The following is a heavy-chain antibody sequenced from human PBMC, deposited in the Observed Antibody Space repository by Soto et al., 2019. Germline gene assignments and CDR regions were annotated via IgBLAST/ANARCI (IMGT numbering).Heavy chain of an antibody. CDR2: INPGVVST. D-gene: IGHD4-17*01. V-gene: IGHV1-46*01. Sequence: QVQLLQSGAEVKKPGASVEVSCKASGYTFTTYYIHWVRHAPGQGLEWMVVINPGVVSTKYAQKFQDRVTMTSDTSTSTVYMDLSSLRSEDTAVYFCARGGNGDNVGYWYFDLWGRGTQVTVSP. CDR1: GYTFTTYY. J-gene: IGHJ2*01. CDR3: ARGGNGDNVGYWYFDL.